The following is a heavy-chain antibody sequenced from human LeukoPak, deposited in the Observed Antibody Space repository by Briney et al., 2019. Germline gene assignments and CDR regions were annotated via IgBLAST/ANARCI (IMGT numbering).Heavy chain of an antibody. D-gene: IGHD2-2*01. Sequence: GGSLRLSCAASGFTFSSYTMNWVRQAPGRGLEWVSSITGGSNYMYYRDSVKGRFTISRDNARNSLYLEMNSLRADDTAMYFCARTVVPAGGWFDPLGQGTLVIVS. CDR1: GFTFSSYT. CDR3: ARTVVPAGGWFDP. CDR2: ITGGSNYM. V-gene: IGHV3-21*01. J-gene: IGHJ5*02.